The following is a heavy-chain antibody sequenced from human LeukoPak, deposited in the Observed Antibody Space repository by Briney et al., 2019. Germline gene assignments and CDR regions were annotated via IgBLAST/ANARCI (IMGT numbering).Heavy chain of an antibody. CDR1: GGSISSYY. CDR2: IYYSGST. Sequence: SETLSLTCTVSGGSISSYYGSWIRQPPGKGLEWIGYIYYSGSTNYNPSLKSRVTISVDTSKNQFSLKLSSVTAADTAVYYCARGDYYPNWFDPWGQGTLVTVSS. CDR3: ARGDYYPNWFDP. D-gene: IGHD4-17*01. J-gene: IGHJ5*02. V-gene: IGHV4-59*01.